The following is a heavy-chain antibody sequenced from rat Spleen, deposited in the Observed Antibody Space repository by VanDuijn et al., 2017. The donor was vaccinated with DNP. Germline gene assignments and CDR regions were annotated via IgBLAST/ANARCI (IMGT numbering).Heavy chain of an antibody. D-gene: IGHD1-2*01. J-gene: IGHJ2*01. CDR1: GFSLTSYG. Sequence: QVQLKESGPGLVQPSQTLSLTCTVSGFSLTSYGVSWVRQPPGKGLEWIAAISSGGSSYFNSALKSRLSISRDTSKSQVFLKMNSLRTEDTAIYFCTREVPRVLSFFSSLLDYWGQGVMVTVSS. CDR3: TREVPRVLSFFSSLLDY. V-gene: IGHV2S12*01. CDR2: ISSGGSS.